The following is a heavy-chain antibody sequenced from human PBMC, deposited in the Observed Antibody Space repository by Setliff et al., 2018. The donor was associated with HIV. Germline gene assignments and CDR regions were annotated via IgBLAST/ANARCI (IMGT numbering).Heavy chain of an antibody. CDR3: ARHGVDDTSANYFRFGVHDH. D-gene: IGHD3-22*01. V-gene: IGHV4-39*01. CDR1: GGSVSSSSSY. CDR2: VCYSRSS. J-gene: IGHJ4*02. Sequence: PSETLSLTCTVSGGSVSSSSSYWGWIRQPPGKGLEWIGNVCYSRSSYYNPSLKSRVTISVDTSKNQFSLKLSSVTAADTAVYYCARHGVDDTSANYFRFGVHDHWGQGTLVTVSS.